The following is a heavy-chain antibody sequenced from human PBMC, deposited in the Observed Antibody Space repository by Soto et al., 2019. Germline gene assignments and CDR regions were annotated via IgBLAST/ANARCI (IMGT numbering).Heavy chain of an antibody. J-gene: IGHJ4*02. CDR2: ISSSDNII. D-gene: IGHD3-22*01. Sequence: QVQLVESGGGLVKPGGSLRLSCAASGFTFSDYYMSWLRQAPGKGLEWVSYISSSDNIIYYADSVKGRFTISRDNAKNSLYLQVNSLRAEDTAVYYCARDLGYYDSSGYFDYWGQGTLVTVSS. V-gene: IGHV3-11*01. CDR1: GFTFSDYY. CDR3: ARDLGYYDSSGYFDY.